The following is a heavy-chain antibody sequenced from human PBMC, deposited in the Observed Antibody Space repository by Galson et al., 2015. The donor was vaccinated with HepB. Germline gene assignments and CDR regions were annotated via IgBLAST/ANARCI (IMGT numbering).Heavy chain of an antibody. J-gene: IGHJ5*02. CDR2: IIENGVDT. D-gene: IGHD2-8*02. Sequence: SLRLSCAASGFILSNYAMSWVRQAPGKGPEWVSLIIENGVDTYYADSVKGRFTISRDNSKDTLYLQMNSLRAEDAAIYYCVKDYKVYSDWYWSWGQRTLVTVSS. CDR3: VKDYKVYSDWYWS. CDR1: GFILSNYA. V-gene: IGHV3-23*01.